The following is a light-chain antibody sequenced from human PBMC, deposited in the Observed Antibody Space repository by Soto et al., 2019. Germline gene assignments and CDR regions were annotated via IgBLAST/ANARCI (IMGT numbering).Light chain of an antibody. CDR2: AAS. V-gene: IGKV1-39*01. Sequence: DIQMTQSPSSLSASVGDRVTITCRASQSISSYLNWYQQKPGKAPKLLIYAASSLQSGVPSRFRGSGSVTDFTPPITTLQHEDFATYYCQQSYSTPPSFCQGTKLEIK. CDR1: QSISSY. J-gene: IGKJ2*01. CDR3: QQSYSTPPS.